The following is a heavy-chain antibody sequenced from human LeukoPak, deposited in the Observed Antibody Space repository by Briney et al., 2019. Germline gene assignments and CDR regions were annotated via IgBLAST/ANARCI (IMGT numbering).Heavy chain of an antibody. J-gene: IGHJ4*02. D-gene: IGHD6-19*01. CDR2: ISISTSTI. CDR1: GFTFSSHS. Sequence: GGSLRLSCAASGFTFSSHSMNWVRQAPGKGLEWVSYISISTSTIYYADSVKGRFTISRDNAKRSLYLQMNSLRAEDTAVYYCARRSGIAVAGAFDYWGQGTLVTVSS. CDR3: ARRSGIAVAGAFDY. V-gene: IGHV3-48*01.